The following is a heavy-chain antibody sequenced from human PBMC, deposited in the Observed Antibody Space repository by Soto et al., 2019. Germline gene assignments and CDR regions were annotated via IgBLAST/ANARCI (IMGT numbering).Heavy chain of an antibody. D-gene: IGHD2-15*01. CDR2: INHSGST. Sequence: QVQLQQWGAGLLKPSETLSLTCAVYGGSFSGYYWSWIRQPPGKGLEWIGEINHSGSTNYNPSLTSRVTRSVDTSKNQFSLKLSSVTAADTAVYYCARGIVVVVAATHNWFDPWGQGTLVTVSS. V-gene: IGHV4-34*01. CDR3: ARGIVVVVAATHNWFDP. CDR1: GGSFSGYY. J-gene: IGHJ5*02.